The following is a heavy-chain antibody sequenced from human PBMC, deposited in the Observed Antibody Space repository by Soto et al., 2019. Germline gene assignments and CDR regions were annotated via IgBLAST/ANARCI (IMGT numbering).Heavy chain of an antibody. CDR2: INGGNGNT. J-gene: IGHJ4*02. V-gene: IGHV1-3*01. Sequence: ASVKVSCKASGNTVPNYAIHWVRQAPGQRLEWMGWINGGNGNTYYSEHFQGRVTFTRDTSAGTVYMQLSSLRSEDTAVYYCARVRDYYDSSGYYVDYWGQGTLVTVSS. D-gene: IGHD3-22*01. CDR3: ARVRDYYDSSGYYVDY. CDR1: GNTVPNYA.